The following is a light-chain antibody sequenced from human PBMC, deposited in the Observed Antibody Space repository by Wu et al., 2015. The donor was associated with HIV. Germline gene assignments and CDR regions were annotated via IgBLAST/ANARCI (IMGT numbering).Light chain of an antibody. CDR1: QSVSNS. CDR3: QQYGSSLT. J-gene: IGKJ4*01. V-gene: IGKV3-15*01. CDR2: GSF. Sequence: EVVMTQSPATLSVSPGERATLSCRTSQSVSNSLAWYQHKPGQGPRLLIYGSFTRASGTPARFSGSGSGTDFTLTISRLEAEDFAVYYCQQYGSSLTFGGGSKVEIK.